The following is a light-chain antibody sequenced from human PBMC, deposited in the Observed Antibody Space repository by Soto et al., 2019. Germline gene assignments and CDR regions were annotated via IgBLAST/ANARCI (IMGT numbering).Light chain of an antibody. CDR1: QSVSSSY. V-gene: IGKV3-20*01. CDR3: QQYGSSPRT. Sequence: EIVLTQSPGTLSLSPGERATLSCMASQSVSSSYLAWYQQKPGQAPGLLIYGASSRATGIPDRFSGSGSGTDFTLNISRLEPEDFAVYYCQQYGSSPRTFGQGTKVEI. CDR2: GAS. J-gene: IGKJ1*01.